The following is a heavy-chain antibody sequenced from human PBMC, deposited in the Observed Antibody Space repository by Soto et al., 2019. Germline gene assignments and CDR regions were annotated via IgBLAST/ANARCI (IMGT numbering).Heavy chain of an antibody. CDR3: ATASLRGFYFDD. J-gene: IGHJ4*02. Sequence: QLQLQESGSGLVKPSQTLSLTCVVSGDSISSGVYCWNWIRQPPVTVPEWIGHTYHSGGTLCTPSLDSQVMISLDKSVDQSSLVLSSVPAADTAVYYGATASLRGFYFDDWGQGTRVSFSS. V-gene: IGHV4-30-2*01. CDR1: GDSISSGVYC. CDR2: TYHSGGT. D-gene: IGHD3-22*01.